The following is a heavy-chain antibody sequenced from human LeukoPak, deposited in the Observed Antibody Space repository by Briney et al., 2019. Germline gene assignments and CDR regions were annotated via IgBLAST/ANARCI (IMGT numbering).Heavy chain of an antibody. Sequence: SGPTLVNPTETLTLTCTVSGFSLSNARMGVSWIRQPPGKALEWLAHIFSNDEKSYSTSLKSRLTISKDTSKSQVVLTMTNMDPVDTATYYCARISTQYYDFWSGYPGCSDPWGQGTLVNVSS. CDR2: IFSNDEK. V-gene: IGHV2-26*01. CDR1: GFSLSNARMG. CDR3: ARISTQYYDFWSGYPGCSDP. J-gene: IGHJ5*02. D-gene: IGHD3-3*01.